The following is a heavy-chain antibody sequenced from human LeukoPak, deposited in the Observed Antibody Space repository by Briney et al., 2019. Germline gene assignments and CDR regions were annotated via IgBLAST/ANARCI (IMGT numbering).Heavy chain of an antibody. D-gene: IGHD2-8*01. Sequence: GASVKVSCKASGGTFSSYAISWVRQAPGQGLEWMGWISAYNGNTNYARKLQGRVTMTTDTSTSTAYMELRSLRSDDTAVYYCASVYLYGMDVWGQGTTVTVSS. CDR1: GGTFSSYA. V-gene: IGHV1-18*01. CDR3: ASVYLYGMDV. CDR2: ISAYNGNT. J-gene: IGHJ6*02.